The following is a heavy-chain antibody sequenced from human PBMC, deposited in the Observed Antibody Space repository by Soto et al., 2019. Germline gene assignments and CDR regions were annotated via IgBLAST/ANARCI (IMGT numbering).Heavy chain of an antibody. CDR1: GVAFSSHG. Sequence: GVSLRLSCAASGVAFSSHGMHWVRQPPGKGLEWVAAIAYDGSNEFYGDSVKGRFTISRDNSKNTLYLQMDSLTAEDTAVYYCATGVSDYYDNSGRFQYWGQGARVTVPS. J-gene: IGHJ4*02. CDR2: IAYDGSNE. CDR3: ATGVSDYYDNSGRFQY. D-gene: IGHD3-22*01. V-gene: IGHV3-33*01.